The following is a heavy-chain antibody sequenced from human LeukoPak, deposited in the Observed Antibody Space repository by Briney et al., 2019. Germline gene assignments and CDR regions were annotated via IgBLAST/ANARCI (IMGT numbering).Heavy chain of an antibody. Sequence: AASVKVSCKASGYTFTGYYMHWVRQAPGQGLEWMGRINPNSGGTNYAQKFQGRVTMTRDTSISTAYMELSRLRSDDTAVYYCASSYCSSTSCYHFDYWGQGTLVTVSS. J-gene: IGHJ4*02. CDR1: GYTFTGYY. CDR3: ASSYCSSTSCYHFDY. V-gene: IGHV1-2*06. D-gene: IGHD2-2*01. CDR2: INPNSGGT.